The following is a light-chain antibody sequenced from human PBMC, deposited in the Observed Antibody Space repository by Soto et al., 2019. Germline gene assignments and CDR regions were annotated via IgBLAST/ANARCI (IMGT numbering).Light chain of an antibody. V-gene: IGKV3D-20*02. CDR3: QQRGDWPLT. Sequence: EIFLTQSPVTLSLSPGERATPSCRASQSVSSSYLAWYQQKPGQAPSLLIYDASHRATGIPARFSGSGSGTDFTLTISNLEPEDFAVYYCQQRGDWPLTFGGGTKVDIK. J-gene: IGKJ4*01. CDR1: QSVSSSY. CDR2: DAS.